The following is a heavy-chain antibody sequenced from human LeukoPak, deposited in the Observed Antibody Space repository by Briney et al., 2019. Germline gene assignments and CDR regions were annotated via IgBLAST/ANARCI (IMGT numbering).Heavy chain of an antibody. J-gene: IGHJ6*02. D-gene: IGHD3-3*01. CDR1: GYTLTELS. Sequence: ASVKVSCKVSGYTLTELSMHWVRQAPGKGLEWMGGFDPEDGETIYAQKFQGRVTMTEDTSTDTAYMELSSLRSEDTAVYYCATGHLRAITIHDGMDVWGQGTRSPSP. CDR2: FDPEDGET. CDR3: ATGHLRAITIHDGMDV. V-gene: IGHV1-24*01.